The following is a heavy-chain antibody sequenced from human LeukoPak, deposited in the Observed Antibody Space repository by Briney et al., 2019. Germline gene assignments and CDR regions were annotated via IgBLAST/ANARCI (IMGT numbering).Heavy chain of an antibody. Sequence: GGSLRLSCAASGFAISTYAMAWVRQAAGKGLEWISSLSSGRSPSYSDSLEGRFTISRDNAKNSLYLQMNSLRAEDTAIYYCAREARGSYAPGLDYWGQGTLVTVSS. CDR2: LSSGRSP. J-gene: IGHJ4*02. CDR1: GFAISTYA. CDR3: AREARGSYAPGLDY. V-gene: IGHV3-69-1*01. D-gene: IGHD1-26*01.